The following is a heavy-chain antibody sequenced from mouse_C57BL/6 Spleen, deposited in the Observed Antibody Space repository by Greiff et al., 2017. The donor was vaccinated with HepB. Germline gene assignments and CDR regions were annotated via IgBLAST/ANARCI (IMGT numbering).Heavy chain of an antibody. CDR1: GFTFSSYA. V-gene: IGHV5-4*03. J-gene: IGHJ2*01. CDR3: ARGAHYGSYFDY. Sequence: EVKLMESGGGLVKPGGSLKLSCAASGFTFSSYAMSWVRQTPEKRLEWVATISDGGSYTYYPDNVKGRFTISRDNAKNNLYLQMSHLKSEDTAMYYCARGAHYGSYFDYWGQGTTLTVSS. D-gene: IGHD1-1*01. CDR2: ISDGGSYT.